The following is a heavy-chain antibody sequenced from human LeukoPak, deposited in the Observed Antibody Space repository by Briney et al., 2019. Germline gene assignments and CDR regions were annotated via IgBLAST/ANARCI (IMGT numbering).Heavy chain of an antibody. V-gene: IGHV1-46*01. CDR3: ARGTTTGPWYFDL. Sequence: ASVKVSCKASGYTFTSYYMHWVRQAPGQGLEWMGIINPSGGSTSYAQKFQGRVTMTRDTSTSTAYMELRSLRSDDTAVYYCARGTTTGPWYFDLWGRGTLVTVSS. CDR1: GYTFTSYY. D-gene: IGHD1-14*01. J-gene: IGHJ2*01. CDR2: INPSGGST.